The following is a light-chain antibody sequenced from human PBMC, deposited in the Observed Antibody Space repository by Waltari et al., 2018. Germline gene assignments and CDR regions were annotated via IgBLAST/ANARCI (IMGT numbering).Light chain of an antibody. Sequence: EIVLTQSPGTLSLSPGERATLSCRASQSVSSSYFSWYQQKPGQAPRLLIYGASGRATGIPDRFSGSGSGTDFTLTISRLEPEEFAVYYCQQYGKTFGQGTKVEIK. CDR2: GAS. V-gene: IGKV3-20*01. CDR3: QQYGKT. CDR1: QSVSSSY. J-gene: IGKJ1*01.